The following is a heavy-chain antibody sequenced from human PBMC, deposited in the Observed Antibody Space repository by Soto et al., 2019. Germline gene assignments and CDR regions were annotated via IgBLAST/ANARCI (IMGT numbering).Heavy chain of an antibody. Sequence: QVQLVQSGAEVKKPGASVKVSCKASGYTFTSYGMHWVRQGPGQRLEWMVWINAANGNTKYSQKFQGRVTITRDTSASTAYMELSSLRSEDTAVCYCARASSWFVTDYWGQGTLVTVSS. J-gene: IGHJ4*02. V-gene: IGHV1-3*01. CDR3: ARASSWFVTDY. D-gene: IGHD6-13*01. CDR1: GYTFTSYG. CDR2: INAANGNT.